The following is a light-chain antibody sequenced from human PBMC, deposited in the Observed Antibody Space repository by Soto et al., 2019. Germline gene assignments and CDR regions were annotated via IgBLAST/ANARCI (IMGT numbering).Light chain of an antibody. CDR1: QSVSSSY. Sequence: EIVLTQSPGTLSLSPGERATLSCRASQSVSSSYLAWYQQKPGQAPTLLIYGASNRATGIPDRFSGSGSGTDFPLTISRLEPEDFAVYYCQQYGSSPPYTFGQGTKLEIK. CDR2: GAS. V-gene: IGKV3-20*01. J-gene: IGKJ2*01. CDR3: QQYGSSPPYT.